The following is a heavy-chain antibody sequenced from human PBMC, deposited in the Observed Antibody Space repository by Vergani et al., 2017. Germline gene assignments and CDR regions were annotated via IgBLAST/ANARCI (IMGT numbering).Heavy chain of an antibody. J-gene: IGHJ4*02. CDR2: IIPIFGIA. D-gene: IGHD6-6*01. CDR3: ARVPELEVGAAPYYVDY. V-gene: IGHV1-69*17. CDR1: GGTFSSYA. Sequence: QVQLVQSGAEVKKPGASVKVSCKASGGTFSSYAISWVRQAPGQGLEWMGGIIPIFGIANYAQKFQGRVTITADKSTSTAYMELSSLRSEDTAVYYCARVPELEVGAAPYYVDYWGQGTLVTVSS.